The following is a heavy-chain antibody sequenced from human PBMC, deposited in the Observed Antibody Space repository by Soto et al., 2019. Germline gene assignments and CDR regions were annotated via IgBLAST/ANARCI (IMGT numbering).Heavy chain of an antibody. CDR2: IYYSGST. Sequence: QVQLQESGPGLVKPSETLSLTCTVSGGSISSYYWSWIRQSPGKGLEWIGYIYYSGSTNYNPSLKSRVTISVDTSKIQFSLKLSSVTAADTAVYYCARGRGDTATAWYYWGQGTLVTVSS. CDR3: ARGRGDTATAWYY. D-gene: IGHD5-18*01. V-gene: IGHV4-59*01. J-gene: IGHJ4*02. CDR1: GGSISSYY.